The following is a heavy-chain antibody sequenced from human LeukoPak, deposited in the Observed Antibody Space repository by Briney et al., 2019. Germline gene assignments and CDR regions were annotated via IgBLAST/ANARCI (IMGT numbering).Heavy chain of an antibody. CDR2: ISGSGDNT. D-gene: IGHD4/OR15-4a*01. Sequence: GGSLRLSCAASGFTFSSYAMSWVRQAPGKGLEWVSVISGSGDNTYYADSVKGRFTISRDNSKNTLYLQMNSLRAEDTAVYYCARRAGAYSHPYDYWGQGTLVTVSS. CDR3: ARRAGAYSHPYDY. J-gene: IGHJ4*02. CDR1: GFTFSSYA. V-gene: IGHV3-23*01.